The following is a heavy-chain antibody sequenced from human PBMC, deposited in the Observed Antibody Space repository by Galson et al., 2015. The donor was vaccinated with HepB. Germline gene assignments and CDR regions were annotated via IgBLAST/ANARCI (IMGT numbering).Heavy chain of an antibody. D-gene: IGHD1-1*01. CDR2: LNPNSGNT. Sequence: SVKVSCKASEYTFTSYDINWVRQAPGQGLEWIGWLNPNSGNTGYAQRFQGRVTMTRDTSINTAYMEVSSLTPEDTAVYFCARTAWVKATARGYQFFEFWGQGTLVTVSS. CDR3: ARTAWVKATARGYQFFEF. J-gene: IGHJ4*02. CDR1: EYTFTSYD. V-gene: IGHV1-8*01.